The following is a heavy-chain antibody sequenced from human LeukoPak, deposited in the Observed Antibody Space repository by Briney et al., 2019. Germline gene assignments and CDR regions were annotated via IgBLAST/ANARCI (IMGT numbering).Heavy chain of an antibody. D-gene: IGHD2-15*01. CDR3: AKGAGAATTYYFDY. CDR1: GFTFSSYS. CDR2: IGDSGGST. Sequence: PGGSLRLSCAASGFTFSSYSMNWVRQAPGKGLEWVSVIGDSGGSTYYADSVKGRFTISRDNSKNTLYLQMNSLRAEDTAVYYCAKGAGAATTYYFDYWGQGTLVTVSS. V-gene: IGHV3-23*01. J-gene: IGHJ4*02.